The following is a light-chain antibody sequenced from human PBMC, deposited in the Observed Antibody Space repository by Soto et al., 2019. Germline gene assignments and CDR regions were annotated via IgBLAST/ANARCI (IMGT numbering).Light chain of an antibody. CDR3: DQRYSTPHS. V-gene: IGKV1-39*01. Sequence: DIQKTQSPFCLRISVKDRVTITCRASQSISSYLNWYQQKPGKAPKLLIYAASSLQSGVPSRFSGSGSGIDNPHTINRIHPGARPSCYCDQRYSTPHSFGQGTKVDIK. J-gene: IGKJ1*01. CDR1: QSISSY. CDR2: AAS.